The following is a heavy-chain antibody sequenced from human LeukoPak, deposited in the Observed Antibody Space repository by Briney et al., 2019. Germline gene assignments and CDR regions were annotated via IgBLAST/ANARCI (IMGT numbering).Heavy chain of an antibody. CDR1: GFTFDTYA. CDR2: LSGSGGST. Sequence: GSLRLSSAASGFTFDTYAMSWVRQAPGKGLEWVSGLSGSGGSTYYADSVKGRFTISRDNAKNTLYLQMNSLRAEDTAVYYCAKGRCSGGSCYGRGFDYWGQGTLVTVSS. V-gene: IGHV3-23*01. CDR3: AKGRCSGGSCYGRGFDY. J-gene: IGHJ4*02. D-gene: IGHD2-15*01.